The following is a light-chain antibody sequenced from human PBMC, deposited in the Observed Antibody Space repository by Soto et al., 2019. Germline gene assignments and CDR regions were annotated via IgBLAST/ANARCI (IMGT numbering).Light chain of an antibody. J-gene: IGLJ1*01. CDR1: RSDSGAYDY. CDR3: TSSAPGRIYV. Sequence: QPVLTQPGSVSGSPGQSITISCSGTRSDSGAYDYVSWYQQHPGRAPKLIIYEGSHRFSGLSYRFSGSKSGNTASLTISGLQAEDEGDYYCTSSAPGRIYVFGRGTKVTVL. V-gene: IGLV2-14*03. CDR2: EGS.